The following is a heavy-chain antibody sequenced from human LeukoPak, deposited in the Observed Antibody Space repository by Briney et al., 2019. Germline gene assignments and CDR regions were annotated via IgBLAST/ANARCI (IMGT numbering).Heavy chain of an antibody. D-gene: IGHD2-2*01. Sequence: GGSLRLSCAASGFTFSAYWMHWVRHSPGKGLVWVSRINSDGSSTDYADSVKGRFTISRDIAKSTLYLQMNSLRAEDTAVYYCARVATTSSKWSLDYWGQGTLVTVS. CDR2: INSDGSST. CDR1: GFTFSAYW. V-gene: IGHV3-74*01. CDR3: ARVATTSSKWSLDY. J-gene: IGHJ4*02.